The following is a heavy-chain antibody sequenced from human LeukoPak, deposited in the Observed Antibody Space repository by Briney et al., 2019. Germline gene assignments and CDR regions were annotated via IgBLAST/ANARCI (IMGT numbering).Heavy chain of an antibody. CDR1: GFTFSSYG. V-gene: IGHV3-30*02. D-gene: IGHD3-22*01. J-gene: IGHJ4*02. CDR3: ARATLYYYDSSGSPGAYFDY. CDR2: IRYDGSNK. Sequence: GGSLRLSCAASGFTFSSYGMHWVRQAPGKGLEWVAFIRYDGSNKYYADSVKGRFTISRDNAKNSLYLQMNSLRAEDTALYYCARATLYYYDSSGSPGAYFDYWGQGTLVTVSS.